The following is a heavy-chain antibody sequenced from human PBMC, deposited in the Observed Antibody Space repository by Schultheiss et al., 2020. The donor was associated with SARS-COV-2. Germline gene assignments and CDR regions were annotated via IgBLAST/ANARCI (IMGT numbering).Heavy chain of an antibody. J-gene: IGHJ6*02. CDR1: GGSISSGDYY. V-gene: IGHV4-30-4*01. CDR2: IYYSGTT. CDR3: ARAPSIAARPGQYYYYYGMDV. D-gene: IGHD6-6*01. Sequence: SETLSLTCTVSGGSISSGDYYWSWVRQPPGKGLEWIGYIYYSGTTYYNPSLKSRLTISVDTSKNQFSLKLSSVTAADTAVYYCARAPSIAARPGQYYYYYGMDVWGQGTTVTVSS.